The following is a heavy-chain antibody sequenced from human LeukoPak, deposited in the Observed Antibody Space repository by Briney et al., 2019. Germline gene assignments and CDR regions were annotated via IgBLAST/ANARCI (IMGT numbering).Heavy chain of an antibody. V-gene: IGHV4-59*01. CDR1: GGSISSYY. CDR3: ASGEAHYYYYMDV. J-gene: IGHJ6*03. CDR2: IYYSGST. D-gene: IGHD2-21*01. Sequence: SETLSLTCTVSGGSISSYYWSWIRQPPGKGLEWIGYIYYSGSTNYNPSLKSRVTISVDTYKNQFSLKLSSVAAADTAVYYCASGEAHYYYYMDVWGKGTTVTVSS.